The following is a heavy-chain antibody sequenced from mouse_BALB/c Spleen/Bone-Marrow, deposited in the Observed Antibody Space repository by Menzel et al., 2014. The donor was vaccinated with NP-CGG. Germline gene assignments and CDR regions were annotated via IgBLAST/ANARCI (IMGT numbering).Heavy chain of an antibody. D-gene: IGHD2-4*01. J-gene: IGHJ2*01. V-gene: IGHV5-9-1*01. CDR1: GFTFSSYA. Sequence: DVMLVESGGGLVKPGGSLKLSRAASGFTFSSYAMSWVRQTPEKRLEWVATISSGGSYTYYPDSVKGRFTISRDNAKNTLYLQMSSLRSEDTAMYYCARHGITRLLDYWGQGTTLTVSS. CDR3: ARHGITRLLDY. CDR2: ISSGGSYT.